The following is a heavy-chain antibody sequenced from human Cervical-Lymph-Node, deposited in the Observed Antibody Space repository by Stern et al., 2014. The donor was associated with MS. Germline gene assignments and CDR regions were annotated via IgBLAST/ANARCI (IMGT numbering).Heavy chain of an antibody. CDR3: ARHGGPNWNHEAHNWFDP. V-gene: IGHV5-51*03. CDR2: IYPGNSDT. CDR1: EYNFNTHW. Sequence: EVQLVQSGAEVKKPGESLKISCKGSEYNFNTHWIAWVRQMPGKGLEWLGNIYPGNSDTRINPSLQGQVSISADKSITTAYLHFSSLKASDSAMYFCARHGGPNWNHEAHNWFDPWGQGTLVTVSS. J-gene: IGHJ5*02. D-gene: IGHD1-14*01.